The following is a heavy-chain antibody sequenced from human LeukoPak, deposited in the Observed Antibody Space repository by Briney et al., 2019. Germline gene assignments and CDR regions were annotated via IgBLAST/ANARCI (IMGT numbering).Heavy chain of an antibody. D-gene: IGHD2-2*01. CDR2: ISGSGGST. V-gene: IGHV3-23*01. CDR1: GFTFSSYA. J-gene: IGHJ5*02. CDR3: AKDLKYQLLHWFDP. Sequence: PGGSLRLSCAASGFTFSSYAMSWVRQAPGKGLEWVSAISGSGGSTYYADSVKGRFTISRDNSKNTLYLQMNSLRAEDTAVYYCAKDLKYQLLHWFDPWGQGTLSPSPQ.